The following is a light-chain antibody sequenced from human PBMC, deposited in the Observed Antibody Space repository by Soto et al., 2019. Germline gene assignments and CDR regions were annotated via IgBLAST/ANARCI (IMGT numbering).Light chain of an antibody. V-gene: IGKV3-15*01. Sequence: EIVMTQSPATLSVSPWERATLSCMASQSVSSNLAWYQQKPGQAPRLLIYGASTRATGIPARFSGSGSETEFTLTISSLQSEDFAVYYCQQYNNWPRTFGQGTKVDIK. J-gene: IGKJ1*01. CDR2: GAS. CDR3: QQYNNWPRT. CDR1: QSVSSN.